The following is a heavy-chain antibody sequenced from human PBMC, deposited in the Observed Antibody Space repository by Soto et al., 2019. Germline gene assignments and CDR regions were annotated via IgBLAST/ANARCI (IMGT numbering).Heavy chain of an antibody. CDR1: GFSFSRYG. D-gene: IGHD3-10*01. J-gene: IGHJ6*02. Sequence: QVQLVESGGGVVQPGRSLRLSCAASGFSFSRYGMHWVRQAPGKGLEWVAVIWFDGSNKYYADSVKGRFTISRDNPKNTLYLHRNSLRAEDTAVYYCTRANYGSGSNYYYGLDVWCQGTTVTVTS. CDR2: IWFDGSNK. CDR3: TRANYGSGSNYYYGLDV. V-gene: IGHV3-33*01.